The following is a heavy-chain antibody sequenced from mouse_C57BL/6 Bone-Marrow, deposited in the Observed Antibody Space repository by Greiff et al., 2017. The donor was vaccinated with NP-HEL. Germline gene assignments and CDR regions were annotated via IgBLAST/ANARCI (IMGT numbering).Heavy chain of an antibody. Sequence: QVQLKQSGAELVRPGTSVKVSCKASGYAFTNYLIEWVKQRPGQGLEWIGVINPGSGGTNYNEKFKGKATLTADKSSSTAYMQLRSLTSEDSAVYFCARCRSEGDDWGQGTSVTVSS. CDR2: INPGSGGT. V-gene: IGHV1-54*01. CDR3: ARCRSEGDD. CDR1: GYAFTNYL. J-gene: IGHJ4*01.